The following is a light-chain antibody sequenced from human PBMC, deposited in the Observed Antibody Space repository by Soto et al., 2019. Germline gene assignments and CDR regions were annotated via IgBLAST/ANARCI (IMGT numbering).Light chain of an antibody. J-gene: IGKJ3*01. CDR1: ERISDY. Sequence: DIQMTQSPSSLSASVGDRVTISCRASERISDYLAWYQQKPGKAPKLLIYDASSLESGVPSRFSGSGSGTEFTLTISSLQPDDFATYYCQQYNSYSTFGPGTKVDIK. CDR3: QQYNSYST. CDR2: DAS. V-gene: IGKV1-5*01.